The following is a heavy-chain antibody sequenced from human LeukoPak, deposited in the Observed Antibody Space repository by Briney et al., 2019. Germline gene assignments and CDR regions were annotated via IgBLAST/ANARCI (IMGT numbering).Heavy chain of an antibody. D-gene: IGHD2-2*01. J-gene: IGHJ4*02. CDR2: NKSKTDGGTT. CDR1: GFSFSNAW. CDR3: TTGSPPIVVVPAGCDY. V-gene: IGHV3-15*01. Sequence: GGSLRLFCEASGFSFSNAWMSGVRQALGKGLEWVGRNKSKTDGGTTDYAATGKGRFTIPRDDSKHTVYLQMDSLKTENTAVYYCTTGSPPIVVVPAGCDYWGQGTLVTVSS.